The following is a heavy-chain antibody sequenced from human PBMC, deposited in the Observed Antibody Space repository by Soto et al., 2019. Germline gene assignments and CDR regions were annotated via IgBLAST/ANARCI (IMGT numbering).Heavy chain of an antibody. Sequence: PGGSLRLSCAASGFTFSSYAMSWVRQAPGKGLEWVSAISGSGGSTYYADSVKGRFTISRDNSKNTLYLQMNSLRAEDTAVYYCATSPDSDRELPAFGYWGQGTLVTVSS. CDR2: ISGSGGST. CDR3: ATSPDSDRELPAFGY. J-gene: IGHJ4*02. CDR1: GFTFSSYA. V-gene: IGHV3-23*01. D-gene: IGHD1-26*01.